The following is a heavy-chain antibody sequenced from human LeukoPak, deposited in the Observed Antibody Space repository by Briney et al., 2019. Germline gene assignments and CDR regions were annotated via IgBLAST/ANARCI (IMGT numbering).Heavy chain of an antibody. D-gene: IGHD3-9*01. J-gene: IGHJ3*02. Sequence: GGSLRLSCAASGFTFSSYGMHWVRQAPGKGLEWVAFIRYDETNKYYADSVKGRFSISRDNSKNTLYLQMNSLRAEDTAVYYCAREGGVELRYFDWLLQGAAFDIWGQGTMVTVSS. CDR3: AREGGVELRYFDWLLQGAAFDI. CDR1: GFTFSSYG. CDR2: IRYDETNK. V-gene: IGHV3-30*02.